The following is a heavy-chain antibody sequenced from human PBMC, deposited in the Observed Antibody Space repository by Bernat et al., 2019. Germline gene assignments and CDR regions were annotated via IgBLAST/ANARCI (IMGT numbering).Heavy chain of an antibody. CDR1: GGTFSSYA. Sequence: QVQLVQSGAEVKKPGSSVKVSCKASGGTFSSYAISWVRQAPGQGLEWMGGIIPIFGTANYAQKFQGRVTITADKSTSTAYMELSSLRSEDTTVYYCARVGYCSSTSCYGYYYYYMDVWGKGTTVTVSS. V-gene: IGHV1-69*06. CDR3: ARVGYCSSTSCYGYYYYYMDV. D-gene: IGHD2-2*01. J-gene: IGHJ6*03. CDR2: IIPIFGTA.